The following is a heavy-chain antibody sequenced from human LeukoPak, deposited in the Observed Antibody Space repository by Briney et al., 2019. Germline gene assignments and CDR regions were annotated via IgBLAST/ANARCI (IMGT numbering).Heavy chain of an antibody. CDR3: ARGGSSGWLLDY. D-gene: IGHD6-19*01. CDR1: GGSISSYY. Sequence: SETLSLTCTVSGGSISSYYWSWIRQPPGKGLEWMGYIYYSGSTNYNPSLKSRVTISVDTSKNQFSLKLSSVTAADTAVFYCARGGSSGWLLDYWGQGTLVTVSS. CDR2: IYYSGST. J-gene: IGHJ4*02. V-gene: IGHV4-59*01.